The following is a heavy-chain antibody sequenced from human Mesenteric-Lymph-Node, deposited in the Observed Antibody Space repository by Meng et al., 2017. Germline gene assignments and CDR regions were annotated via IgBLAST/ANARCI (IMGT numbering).Heavy chain of an antibody. D-gene: IGHD1-26*01. Sequence: SETLSLTCTVSGGSISSYYWSWIRQPAGKGLEWIGRIYTSGSNNYNPSLKSRVTMSVDTSKNQFSLKPSSVAAADTAVYYCARDSVRWELRGRDAFDIWGQGTMVTVSS. J-gene: IGHJ3*02. CDR1: GGSISSYY. V-gene: IGHV4-4*07. CDR3: ARDSVRWELRGRDAFDI. CDR2: IYTSGSN.